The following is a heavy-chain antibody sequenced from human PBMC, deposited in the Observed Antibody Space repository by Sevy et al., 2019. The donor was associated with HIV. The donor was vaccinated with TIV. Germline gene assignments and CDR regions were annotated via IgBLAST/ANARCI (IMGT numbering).Heavy chain of an antibody. J-gene: IGHJ4*02. Sequence: SETLSLTCTVSSGSISSSTYYWAWIRQPPGKGLEWIGSIFYSGSPYYNPSLQSQLTISVETSKNQFSLKLGSVTAADTAVSYCASHNYSDRSGYYYPVWFDYWGRGTLVTVSS. CDR1: SGSISSSTYY. V-gene: IGHV4-39*01. D-gene: IGHD3-22*01. CDR2: IFYSGSP. CDR3: ASHNYSDRSGYYYPVWFDY.